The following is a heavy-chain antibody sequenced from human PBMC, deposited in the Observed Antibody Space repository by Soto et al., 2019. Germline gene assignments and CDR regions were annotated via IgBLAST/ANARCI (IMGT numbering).Heavy chain of an antibody. D-gene: IGHD3-3*01. CDR3: AHRVAPRYYDFWSGYYGRTYPTDGNWFDP. Sequence: GSGPTLVNPTQTLTLTCTFSGFSLSTSGVGVGWIRQPPGKALEWLALIYWNDDKRYSPSLKSRLTITKDTSKNQVVLTMTNMDPVDTATYYCAHRVAPRYYDFWSGYYGRTYPTDGNWFDPWGQGTLVTVSS. V-gene: IGHV2-5*01. CDR1: GFSLSTSGVG. CDR2: IYWNDDK. J-gene: IGHJ5*02.